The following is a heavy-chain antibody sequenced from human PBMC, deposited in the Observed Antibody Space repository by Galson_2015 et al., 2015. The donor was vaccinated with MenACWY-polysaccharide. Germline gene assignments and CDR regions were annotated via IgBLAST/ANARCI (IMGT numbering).Heavy chain of an antibody. CDR1: GFTFSSYG. Sequence: SLRLSCAASGFTFSSYGMHWVRQAPGKGLEWVAVISYDGSXKYYADSVKGRFTISRDNSKNTLYLQMNSLRAEDTAVYYCSSNWNDDATPTWTFDYWGQGTLVTVSS. J-gene: IGHJ4*02. D-gene: IGHD1-20*01. CDR3: SSNWNDDATPTWTFDY. V-gene: IGHV3-30*03. CDR2: ISYDGSXK.